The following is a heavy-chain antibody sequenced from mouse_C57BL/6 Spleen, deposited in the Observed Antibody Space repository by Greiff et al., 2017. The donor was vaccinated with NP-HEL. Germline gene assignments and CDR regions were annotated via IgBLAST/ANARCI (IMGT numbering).Heavy chain of an antibody. J-gene: IGHJ3*01. CDR2: IDPANGNT. CDR1: GFNIKNTY. V-gene: IGHV14-3*01. D-gene: IGHD1-1*01. Sequence: VQLQQSVAELLRPGASVKLSCTASGFNIKNTYMHWVKQRPEQGLEWIGRIDPANGNTKYAPKFQGKATITADTSSNTAYLQLSSLTSEDTAIYYCASFTTVVATRAWFAYWGQGTLVTVSA. CDR3: ASFTTVVATRAWFAY.